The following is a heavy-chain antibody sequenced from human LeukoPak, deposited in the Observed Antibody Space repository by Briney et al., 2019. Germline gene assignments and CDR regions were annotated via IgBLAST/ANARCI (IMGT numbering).Heavy chain of an antibody. CDR3: ARGRDGYNYFDY. Sequence: GGSLRLSCAASGFTFSSYAMSWVRQAPGKGLEWVSHISGSSSSTYYADSVKGRFTISRDNSKNTLYLQMNSLRAEDTAVYYCARGRDGYNYFDYWGQGTLVTVSS. V-gene: IGHV3-23*01. CDR1: GFTFSSYA. D-gene: IGHD5-24*01. CDR2: ISGSSSST. J-gene: IGHJ4*02.